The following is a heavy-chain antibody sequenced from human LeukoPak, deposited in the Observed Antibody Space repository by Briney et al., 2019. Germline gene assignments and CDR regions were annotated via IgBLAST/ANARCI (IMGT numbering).Heavy chain of an antibody. CDR2: ISSDGTTT. CDR1: GFTFSRYI. V-gene: IGHV3-64*05. CDR3: VRKDSSGWYDN. D-gene: IGHD6-19*01. J-gene: IGHJ5*02. Sequence: GGSLRLSCSASGFTFSRYIMHWVRQAPGKGLEYVSAISSDGTTTYYADSVKGRFTISRDNSKSTLYFEMSSLRGEDTAVYYCVRKDSSGWYDNWGRGTLVTVSS.